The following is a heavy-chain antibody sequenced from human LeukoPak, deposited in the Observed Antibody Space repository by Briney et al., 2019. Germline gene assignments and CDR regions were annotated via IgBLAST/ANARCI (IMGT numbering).Heavy chain of an antibody. Sequence: ASVKVSCKVSGYTLSELSMNWVRQAPGKGLEWMGGFDPEEGETIYAHKVQGRVTMTEDTSTDTAYMELSSLRSEDTAVYYCATREQRLGYCSDPNCYSRRFDHWGQGTLVTVSS. CDR1: GYTLSELS. V-gene: IGHV1-24*01. CDR3: ATREQRLGYCSDPNCYSRRFDH. D-gene: IGHD2-15*01. J-gene: IGHJ4*02. CDR2: FDPEEGET.